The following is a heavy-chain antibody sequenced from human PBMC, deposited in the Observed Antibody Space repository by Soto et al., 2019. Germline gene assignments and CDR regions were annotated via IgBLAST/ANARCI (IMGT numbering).Heavy chain of an antibody. D-gene: IGHD3-22*01. CDR2: IIPIFGTA. Sequence: QVQLVQSGAEVKKPGSSVKVSCKASGGTFSSYAISWVRQAPGQGLEWLGGIIPIFGTANDAQKFQGRVTITADESTSTAYMELSSLRSEDTDVYYCARAVFSFSVRDSSGYYAFDIWGQGTMVTVSS. CDR1: GGTFSSYA. V-gene: IGHV1-69*01. CDR3: ARAVFSFSVRDSSGYYAFDI. J-gene: IGHJ3*02.